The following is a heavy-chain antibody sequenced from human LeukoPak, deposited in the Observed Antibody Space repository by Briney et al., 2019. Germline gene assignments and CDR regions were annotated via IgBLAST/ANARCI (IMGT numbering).Heavy chain of an antibody. CDR1: GFTFSDYY. Sequence: GGSLRLSCAASGFTFSDYYMSWIRQAPGKGLEWVSYISSSGSTIYYADSVKGRFTISRDNAKNSLYLQMNSLRAVDTAVYYCARTYYDFWSGNWFDPWGQGTLVTVSS. CDR3: ARTYYDFWSGNWFDP. D-gene: IGHD3-3*01. J-gene: IGHJ5*02. CDR2: ISSSGSTI. V-gene: IGHV3-11*01.